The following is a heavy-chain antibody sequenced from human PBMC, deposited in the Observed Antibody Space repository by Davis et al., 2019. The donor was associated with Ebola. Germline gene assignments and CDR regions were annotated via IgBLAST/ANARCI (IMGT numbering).Heavy chain of an antibody. CDR3: ARDSDYDFWSGYPY. CDR1: GFTFSSYS. D-gene: IGHD3-3*01. J-gene: IGHJ4*02. CDR2: ISDNSGTI. V-gene: IGHV3-48*01. Sequence: GESLKISCAASGFTFSSYSMNWVRQAPGKGLEWISYISDNSGTIYYADSVKGRFTISRDNAKNSLYLQMNSLRAEDTAVYYCARDSDYDFWSGYPYWGQGTLVTVSS.